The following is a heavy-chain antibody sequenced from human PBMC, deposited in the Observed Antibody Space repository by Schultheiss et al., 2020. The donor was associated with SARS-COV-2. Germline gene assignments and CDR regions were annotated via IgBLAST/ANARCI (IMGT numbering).Heavy chain of an antibody. Sequence: SETLSLTCAVYGGSLSGYYWSWIRQPPGKGLEWIGEINHSGSTNYNPSLKSRVTISVDTSKNQFSLKLSSVTAADTAVYYCARAYSSGWARKLDYWGQGTLVNVAS. CDR1: GGSLSGYY. CDR2: INHSGST. D-gene: IGHD6-19*01. V-gene: IGHV4-34*01. CDR3: ARAYSSGWARKLDY. J-gene: IGHJ4*02.